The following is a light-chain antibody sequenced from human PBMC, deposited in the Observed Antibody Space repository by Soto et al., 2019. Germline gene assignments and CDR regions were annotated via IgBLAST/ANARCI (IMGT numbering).Light chain of an antibody. V-gene: IGKV1-5*01. Sequence: IQMTQSPSTLSASVGDRVTITCRASHNIERWMAWYQQKPGKAPSLLIYDVSNLESGVPSRFSGSGSGTEFTLTISSLQPDDFATYYCQQYSSYPTFGQGTKVDIK. J-gene: IGKJ1*01. CDR1: HNIERW. CDR3: QQYSSYPT. CDR2: DVS.